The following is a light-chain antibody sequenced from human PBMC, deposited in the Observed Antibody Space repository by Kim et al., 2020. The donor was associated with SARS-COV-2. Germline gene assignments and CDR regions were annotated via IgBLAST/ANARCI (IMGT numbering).Light chain of an antibody. Sequence: ASVGDRVTTTCRASQGISNHLAWYQQNPGKAPTLLIYAASTLQSGVPSRFSGSGSGTEFTLTISSLQPEDFATYSCQQFNIYPRTFGQGTKVDIK. CDR2: AAS. J-gene: IGKJ1*01. CDR1: QGISNH. CDR3: QQFNIYPRT. V-gene: IGKV1-9*01.